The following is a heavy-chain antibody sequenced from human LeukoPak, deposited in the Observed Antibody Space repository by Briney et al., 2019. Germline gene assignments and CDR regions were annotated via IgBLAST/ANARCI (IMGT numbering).Heavy chain of an antibody. CDR2: IKSKTDGGTT. D-gene: IGHD2-8*01. CDR3: TTDIVLMVYAIATHDY. V-gene: IGHV3-15*01. J-gene: IGHJ4*02. Sequence: GGSLRLSCAASGFTFSSYAMSWVRQAPGKGLEWVGRIKSKTDGGTTDYAAPVKGRFTISRDDSKNTLYLQMNSLKTEDTAVYYCTTDIVLMVYAIATHDYWGQGTLVTVSS. CDR1: GFTFSSYA.